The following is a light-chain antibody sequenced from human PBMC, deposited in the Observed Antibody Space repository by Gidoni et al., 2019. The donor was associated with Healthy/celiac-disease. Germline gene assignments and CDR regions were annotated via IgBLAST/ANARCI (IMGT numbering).Light chain of an antibody. CDR1: QCVSSY. CDR2: DAS. CDR3: QQRSNWPPFT. Sequence: EVVLTQSPATLSLAPGERATLSCRASQCVSSYLAWYQQKPGQAPRHLIYDASNRATGIPARCSGSGAGTDVTLTISSLEPEDFAVYYCQQRSNWPPFTFGPGTKVDIK. V-gene: IGKV3-11*01. J-gene: IGKJ3*01.